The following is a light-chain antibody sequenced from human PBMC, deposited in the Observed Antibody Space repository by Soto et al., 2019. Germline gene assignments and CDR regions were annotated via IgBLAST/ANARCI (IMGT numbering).Light chain of an antibody. CDR1: QDISNY. Sequence: DIQMTQSPSSLSASVGDRVTITCEASQDISNYLNWYQQKPGKAPKLLIYDASNLETGVPSRFSGSGSGPDSTFTISSLQPEDIAAYYCQQYDNLPYTFGQGPKLEIK. V-gene: IGKV1-33*01. CDR3: QQYDNLPYT. CDR2: DAS. J-gene: IGKJ2*01.